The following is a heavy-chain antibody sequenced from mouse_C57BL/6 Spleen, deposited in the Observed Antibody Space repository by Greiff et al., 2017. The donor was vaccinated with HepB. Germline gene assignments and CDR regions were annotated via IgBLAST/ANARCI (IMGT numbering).Heavy chain of an antibody. J-gene: IGHJ4*01. CDR3: AKFSYYYGSRRDYAMDY. Sequence: VQLQQSGPGLVKPSQSLSLTCSVTGYSITSGYYWNWIRQFPGNKLEWMGYISYDGSNNYNPSLKNRISITRDASKNQFFLKLNSVTTEDTATYYCAKFSYYYGSRRDYAMDYWGQGTSVTVSS. CDR2: ISYDGSN. D-gene: IGHD1-1*01. CDR1: GYSITSGYY. V-gene: IGHV3-6*01.